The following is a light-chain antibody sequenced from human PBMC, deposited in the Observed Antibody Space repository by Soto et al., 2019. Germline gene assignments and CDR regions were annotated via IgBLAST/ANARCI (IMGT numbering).Light chain of an antibody. CDR1: SSDVGAYNY. Sequence: QSALTQPPSASGSPGQSVTISCTGTSSDVGAYNYVSWYQQYPGKAPKLMIYEITKRPSGVPDRFSGSKSGNTASLTVSGLHAEDDADYYCTSYVGNDIWVFGGGTKLTVL. CDR2: EIT. CDR3: TSYVGNDIWV. V-gene: IGLV2-8*01. J-gene: IGLJ3*02.